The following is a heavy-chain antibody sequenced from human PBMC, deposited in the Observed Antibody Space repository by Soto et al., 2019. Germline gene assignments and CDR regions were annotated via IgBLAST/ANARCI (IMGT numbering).Heavy chain of an antibody. J-gene: IGHJ4*02. D-gene: IGHD3-22*01. CDR1: GYTFTGYY. Sequence: GASVKVSCKASGYTFTGYYMHWVRQAPGQGLEWMGWINPNSGGTNYAQKFQGRVTMTRDTSISTAYMELSRLRSDDTAVYYCARGGNRRIFLYDSRGQIDYWGQGTLVTVSS. V-gene: IGHV1-2*02. CDR2: INPNSGGT. CDR3: ARGGNRRIFLYDSRGQIDY.